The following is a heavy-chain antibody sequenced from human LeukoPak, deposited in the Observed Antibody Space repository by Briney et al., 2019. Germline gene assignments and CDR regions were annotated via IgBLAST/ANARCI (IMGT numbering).Heavy chain of an antibody. CDR2: ISSGGNT. CDR3: AREVRGYYFDY. V-gene: IGHV3-53*01. D-gene: IGHD3-22*01. CDR1: GFTFSSYS. Sequence: GGSLRLSCAASGFTFSSYSMSWLRQAPGKGLEWVSVISSGGNTYYADSVKGRFTISRDISKNTLYLQMNGLTAPDTAVCLCAREVRGYYFDYWGHRTLVTVSS. J-gene: IGHJ4*01.